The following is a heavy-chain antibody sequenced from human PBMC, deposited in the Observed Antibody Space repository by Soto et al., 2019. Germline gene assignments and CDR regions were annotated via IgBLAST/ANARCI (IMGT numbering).Heavy chain of an antibody. J-gene: IGHJ6*02. D-gene: IGHD4-17*01. Sequence: EVQLLESGGGLVQPGGSLRLSCAASGFTFSSYAMSWVRQAPGKELEWVSAISGSGGSTYYADSVKGRFTISRDNSNNTLYLQMNSLRAEDTAVYYCAKAEVTTGLYYYYGMDVWGQVTTVTVSS. V-gene: IGHV3-23*01. CDR2: ISGSGGST. CDR1: GFTFSSYA. CDR3: AKAEVTTGLYYYYGMDV.